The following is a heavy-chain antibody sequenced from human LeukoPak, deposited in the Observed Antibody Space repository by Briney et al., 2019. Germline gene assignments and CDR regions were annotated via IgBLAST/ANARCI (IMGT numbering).Heavy chain of an antibody. CDR1: GYSFNSYW. CDR2: IYPGDSDT. CDR3: ARRDSSGYYYELDY. Sequence: GESLKISCKGSGYSFNSYWIGWVCQMPGKGPEWMGIIYPGDSDTRYSPSFQGQVTISADKSISTAYLQWSSLKASDTAMYYCARRDSSGYYYELDYWGQGTLVTVSS. D-gene: IGHD3-22*01. V-gene: IGHV5-51*01. J-gene: IGHJ4*02.